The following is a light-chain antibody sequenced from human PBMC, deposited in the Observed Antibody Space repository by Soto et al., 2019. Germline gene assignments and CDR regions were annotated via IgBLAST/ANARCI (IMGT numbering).Light chain of an antibody. CDR1: SSNIGARYD. CDR3: QSYDSSLSGSYV. CDR2: GNS. J-gene: IGLJ1*01. Sequence: VLTQPPSVSGAPGQRVTISCTGSSSNIGARYDVHWYQHLPGTAPKLLIYGNSNRPSGVPDRFSGSKSGTSASLAITGLQAEDEADYYCQSYDSSLSGSYVFGTGTKVTVL. V-gene: IGLV1-40*01.